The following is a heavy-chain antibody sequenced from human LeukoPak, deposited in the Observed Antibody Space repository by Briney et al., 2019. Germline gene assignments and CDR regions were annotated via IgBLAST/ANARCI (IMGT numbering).Heavy chain of an antibody. CDR1: GFTLEDYG. CDR3: ARVRDCSGGTCNSKWLDL. D-gene: IGHD2-15*01. Sequence: GGSLRLSCVASGFTLEDYGMSWVRQAPGKGLEWVSGINWNGGSTGYADSVKGRFTVSRDNSKNTLYLQMNSLRAEDTAVYYCARVRDCSGGTCNSKWLDLWGQGTLVTVSS. V-gene: IGHV3-20*04. CDR2: INWNGGST. J-gene: IGHJ5*02.